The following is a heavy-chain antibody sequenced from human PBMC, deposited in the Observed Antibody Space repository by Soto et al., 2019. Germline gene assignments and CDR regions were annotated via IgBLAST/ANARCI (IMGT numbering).Heavy chain of an antibody. CDR2: INAGNGNT. Sequence: ASVKVSCKASGYTFTSYAMHWVRQAPGQRLEWKGWINAGNGNTKYSQKFQGRVTITRDTSASTAYMELSSLRSEDTAVYYCARGIFWGKGYYYYYMDVWGKGTTVTVSS. D-gene: IGHD7-27*01. CDR3: ARGIFWGKGYYYYYMDV. V-gene: IGHV1-3*01. J-gene: IGHJ6*03. CDR1: GYTFTSYA.